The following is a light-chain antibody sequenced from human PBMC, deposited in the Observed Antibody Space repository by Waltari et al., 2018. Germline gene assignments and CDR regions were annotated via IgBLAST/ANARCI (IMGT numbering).Light chain of an antibody. Sequence: DFVLTQTPLSSLVTLGQPASISCRSSQALVHSNGNTYLNWVQQRPGRPPRLLIYNISKRFSGVPDRFSGSGAGTDFTLRISRVEAEDVAVYYCVQSTHFPRTVGQGTKVEIK. J-gene: IGKJ1*01. CDR2: NIS. V-gene: IGKV2-24*01. CDR3: VQSTHFPRT. CDR1: QALVHSNGNTY.